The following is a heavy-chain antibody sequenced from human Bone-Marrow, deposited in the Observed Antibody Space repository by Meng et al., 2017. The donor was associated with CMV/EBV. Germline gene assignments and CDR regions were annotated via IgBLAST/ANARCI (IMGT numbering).Heavy chain of an antibody. D-gene: IGHD3-3*01. J-gene: IGHJ4*02. CDR1: GFTFSSYR. CDR2: ISSSRRTI. Sequence: GSPKIHCPGPGFTFSSYRLNWVRQAPGKGLEWVSYISSSRRTIYYADSVKGRFTITRDNAKKFLYLQKNSLRAEDAAVYYVARDSPPPSFWSGLRPAGFDFWGQGTLVTVSS. V-gene: IGHV3-48*04. CDR3: ARDSPPPSFWSGLRPAGFDF.